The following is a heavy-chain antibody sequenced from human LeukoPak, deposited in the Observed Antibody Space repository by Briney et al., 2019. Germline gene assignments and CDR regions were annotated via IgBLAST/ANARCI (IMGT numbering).Heavy chain of an antibody. V-gene: IGHV3-74*01. CDR1: GFTFSSYW. CDR3: ARVLKAPLPYYYGMDV. Sequence: QPGGSLRLSCAASGFTFSSYWMHWVRQAPGKGLVWVSRINSDGSSTSYADSVKGRFTISRDNAKNTLYLQMNSLGAEDTAVYYCARVLKAPLPYYYGMDVWGQGTTVTVSS. J-gene: IGHJ6*02. CDR2: INSDGSST.